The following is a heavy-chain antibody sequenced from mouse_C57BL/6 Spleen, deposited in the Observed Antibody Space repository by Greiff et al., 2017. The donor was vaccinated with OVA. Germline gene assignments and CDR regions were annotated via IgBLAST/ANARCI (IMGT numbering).Heavy chain of an antibody. J-gene: IGHJ2*01. D-gene: IGHD1-1*01. CDR3: ARERAVVATADY. CDR2: IDPEDGET. Sequence: EVMLVESGAELVKPGASVKLSCTASGFNIKDYYMHWVKQRTEQGLEWIGRIDPEDGETKYAPKFQGKATITADTSSNTAYLQLSSLTSEDTAVYYCARERAVVATADYWGQGTTLTVSS. CDR1: GFNIKDYY. V-gene: IGHV14-2*01.